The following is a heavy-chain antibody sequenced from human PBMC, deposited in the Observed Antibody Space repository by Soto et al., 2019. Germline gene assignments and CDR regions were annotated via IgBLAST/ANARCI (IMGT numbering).Heavy chain of an antibody. CDR1: GFTFDDYA. V-gene: IGHV3-43*02. D-gene: IGHD7-27*01. CDR3: AKDSNPPTGEGAFDI. Sequence: GGSLRLSCAASGFTFDDYAMHWVRQAPGKGLEWVSLISGDGGSTYYADSVKGRFTISRDNSKNSLYLQMNSLRTEDTALYYCAKDSNPPTGEGAFDIWGQGTMVTVSS. J-gene: IGHJ3*02. CDR2: ISGDGGST.